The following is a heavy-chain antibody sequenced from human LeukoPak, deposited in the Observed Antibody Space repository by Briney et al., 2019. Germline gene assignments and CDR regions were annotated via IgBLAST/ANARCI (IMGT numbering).Heavy chain of an antibody. CDR2: ISAYNGNT. J-gene: IGHJ3*02. D-gene: IGHD1-14*01. V-gene: IGHV1-18*01. CDR3: ARDLNPGAFDI. Sequence: GAAVKVSCKASGYTFTSNGISWVRQAPGQGLEWVGWISAYNGNTNYAQKLQGRVTMTTDTSTSTAYMDLRSLRSDDTAVYYCARDLNPGAFDIWGQGTMVTVSS. CDR1: GYTFTSNG.